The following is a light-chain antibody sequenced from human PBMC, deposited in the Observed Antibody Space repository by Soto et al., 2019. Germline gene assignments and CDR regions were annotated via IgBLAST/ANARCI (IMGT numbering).Light chain of an antibody. V-gene: IGKV1-12*01. CDR3: QQANTFPFT. J-gene: IGKJ2*01. Sequence: DIQMTQSPSSVSASIGDRVTITCRASQHISTWLVWYQQKAGKAPQLLIYAASSLQSGVPSRFSGSRSGTDFTLTISSLQPDDSATYYCQQANTFPFTFGQGTRLEI. CDR2: AAS. CDR1: QHISTW.